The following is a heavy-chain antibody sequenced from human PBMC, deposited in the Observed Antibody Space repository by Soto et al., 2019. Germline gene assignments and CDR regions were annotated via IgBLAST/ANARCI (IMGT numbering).Heavy chain of an antibody. D-gene: IGHD3-10*01. CDR2: MNEDGSEI. CDR3: ARDGAGVFHYYYGMDV. J-gene: IGHJ6*02. V-gene: IGHV3-7*05. Sequence: GGSLRLSCAASGFTFSTYWMSWVRQAPGKGLEWVANMNEDGSEIYYVDSVKGRFTISRDNAKNSLFLQMNSLRDEDTAFYYCARDGAGVFHYYYGMDVWGQGTTVTVSS. CDR1: GFTFSTYW.